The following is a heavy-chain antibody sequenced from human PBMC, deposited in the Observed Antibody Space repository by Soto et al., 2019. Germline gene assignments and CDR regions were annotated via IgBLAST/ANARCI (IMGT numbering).Heavy chain of an antibody. CDR2: ISSTTNYI. Sequence: GGSLRLSCAASGFTFTRYSMKWVRQAPGKGLEWVSSISSTTNYIYYGDSMKGRFTISRDNAKNSLYLEMNSLRAEDTAVYYCARESEDLTSNFDYWGQGTLVTVSS. V-gene: IGHV3-21*06. CDR3: ARESEDLTSNFDY. J-gene: IGHJ4*02. CDR1: GFTFTRYS.